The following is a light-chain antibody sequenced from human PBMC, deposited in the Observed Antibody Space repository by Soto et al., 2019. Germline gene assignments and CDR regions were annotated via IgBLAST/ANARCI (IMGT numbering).Light chain of an antibody. CDR1: QSVSSN. Sequence: EIVMTQSPATLSVSPGERATLSCRASQSVSSNLAWYQQKPGQAPRLLIYHTSLSSTGIPARFSGSGSVTEFTLTISSLQSEDFAVYYCQQYNNWPPVTFGKGTRLEIK. V-gene: IGKV3-15*01. CDR2: HTS. J-gene: IGKJ5*01. CDR3: QQYNNWPPVT.